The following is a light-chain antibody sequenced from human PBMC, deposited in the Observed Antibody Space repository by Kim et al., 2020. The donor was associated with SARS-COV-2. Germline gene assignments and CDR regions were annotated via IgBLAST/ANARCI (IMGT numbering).Light chain of an antibody. CDR2: LGS. V-gene: IGKV2-28*01. J-gene: IGKJ3*01. Sequence: DIVMTQSPLSLPVTXGEPASISCRSSQSLLHSNGYNYLDWYLQKPGQSPQLLIYLGSNRASGVPDRFSGSGSGTDFTLKISRVEAEDVGVYYCMQALQTPLFTFGPGTKVDIK. CDR3: MQALQTPLFT. CDR1: QSLLHSNGYNY.